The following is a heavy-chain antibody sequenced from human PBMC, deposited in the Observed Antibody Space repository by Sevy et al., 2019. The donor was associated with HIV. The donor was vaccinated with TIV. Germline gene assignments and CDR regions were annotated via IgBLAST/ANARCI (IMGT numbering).Heavy chain of an antibody. D-gene: IGHD6-19*01. J-gene: IGHJ4*02. Sequence: GESLKISCAASGFTFSSYWMSWVRQAPGKGLEWVANIKQDGSEKYYVDSVKGRFTISRDNAKNSLYLQMNSLRAEDTAVYYCARESIAVAGIGYYFHYWGQGTLVTVSS. CDR1: GFTFSSYW. CDR2: IKQDGSEK. V-gene: IGHV3-7*01. CDR3: ARESIAVAGIGYYFHY.